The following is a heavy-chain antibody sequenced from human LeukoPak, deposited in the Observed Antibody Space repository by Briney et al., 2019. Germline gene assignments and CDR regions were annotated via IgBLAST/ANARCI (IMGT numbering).Heavy chain of an antibody. D-gene: IGHD3-10*01. CDR1: GFTFSSYA. J-gene: IGHJ4*02. CDR3: AKQSGGSGTYYYY. CDR2: IGGSGGST. Sequence: PGGSLRLSCAASGFTFSSYAMTWVRQAPGTGLEWVSAIGGSGGSTYYADSVKGRFTISRDNSKNTLYLQMNSLRAEDTAVYYCAKQSGGSGTYYYYWGQGTLVTVSS. V-gene: IGHV3-23*01.